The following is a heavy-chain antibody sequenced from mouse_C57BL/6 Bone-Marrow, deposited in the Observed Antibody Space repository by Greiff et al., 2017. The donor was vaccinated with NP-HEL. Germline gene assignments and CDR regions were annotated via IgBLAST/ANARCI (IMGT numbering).Heavy chain of an antibody. D-gene: IGHD2-4*01. V-gene: IGHV7-3*01. CDR2: IRNKANGYTT. CDR1: GFTFTDYY. J-gene: IGHJ4*01. CDR3: ARSIYYDYANDPFYAMDY. Sequence: EVKLVESGGGLVQPGGSLSLSCAASGFTFTDYYMSWVRQPPGKALEWLGFIRNKANGYTTEYSASVKGRFTISRANSPSILYLQMNALRAEDSATYYCARSIYYDYANDPFYAMDYWGQGTSVTVSS.